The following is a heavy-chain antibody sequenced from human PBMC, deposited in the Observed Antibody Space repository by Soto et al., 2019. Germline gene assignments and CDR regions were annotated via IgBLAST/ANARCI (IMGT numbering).Heavy chain of an antibody. J-gene: IGHJ5*02. V-gene: IGHV4-39*01. CDR2: IYYDGNT. CDR3: ARQPYSSSPFDP. Sequence: PSETLSLTCTVSGGSITSSIHYWGWIRQPPGKGLECIGNIYYDGNTYYNPSLKSRVTISLDTSKNQFSLRLSSVTAADTAVYYCARQPYSSSPFDPWGQGTLVTVSS. CDR1: GGSITSSIHY. D-gene: IGHD6-13*01.